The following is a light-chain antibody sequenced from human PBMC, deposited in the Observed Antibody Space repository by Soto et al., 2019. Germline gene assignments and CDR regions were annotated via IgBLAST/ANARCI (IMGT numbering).Light chain of an antibody. CDR2: DAS. J-gene: IGKJ1*01. CDR3: QQRKT. V-gene: IGKV3-11*01. Sequence: EIVMTHSPATLSVSPGERATLSCRASQSVSSYLAWYQQKPGQAPRLLIYDASNRATGIPARFSGSGSGTDFTLTISSLEPEDFAVYYCQQRKTFGQGTKVDI. CDR1: QSVSSY.